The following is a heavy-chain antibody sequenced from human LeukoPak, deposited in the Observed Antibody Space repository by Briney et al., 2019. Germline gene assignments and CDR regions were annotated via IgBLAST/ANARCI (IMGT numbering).Heavy chain of an antibody. CDR3: ASTPLTGTDYYYGMDV. CDR1: GGSISSYY. Sequence: SETLSLTCTVPGGSISSYYWSWIRQPPGKGLEWIGYIYYSGSTNYNPSLKSRVTISVDTSKNQFSLKLSSVTAADTAVYYCASTPLTGTDYYYGMDVWGQGTTVTVSS. V-gene: IGHV4-59*08. J-gene: IGHJ6*02. D-gene: IGHD1-7*01. CDR2: IYYSGST.